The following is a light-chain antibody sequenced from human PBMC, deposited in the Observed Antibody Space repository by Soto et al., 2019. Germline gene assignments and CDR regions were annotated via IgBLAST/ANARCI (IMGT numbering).Light chain of an antibody. V-gene: IGLV4-69*01. Sequence: QLVLTQSPSASASLGASVKLTCTLSSGYSSDAVAWHQQQPEKGPRFLMKVKSDGSHTKGDGIPDRFSGSSSGAERYLVISSLQSEDDGDYYCQTWGTGVQWVFGGGTKVTVL. J-gene: IGLJ3*02. CDR1: SGYSSDA. CDR3: QTWGTGVQWV. CDR2: VKSDGSH.